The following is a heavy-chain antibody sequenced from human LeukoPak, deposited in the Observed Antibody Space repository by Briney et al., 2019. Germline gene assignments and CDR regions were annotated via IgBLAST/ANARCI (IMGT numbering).Heavy chain of an antibody. Sequence: SETLSLTCAVYGGSFSGYYWSWIRQPPGKGLEWIGEINHSGSTNYNPSLKSRVTISVDTSKNQFSLKLSSVTAADTAVYYCAREPGIKHCSGGSCQGPLDYWGQGTLVTVSS. CDR2: INHSGST. CDR1: GGSFSGYY. D-gene: IGHD2-15*01. J-gene: IGHJ4*02. CDR3: AREPGIKHCSGGSCQGPLDY. V-gene: IGHV4-34*01.